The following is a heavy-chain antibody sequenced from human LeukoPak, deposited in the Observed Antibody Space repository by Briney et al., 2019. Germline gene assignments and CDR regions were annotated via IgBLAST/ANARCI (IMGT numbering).Heavy chain of an antibody. J-gene: IGHJ4*02. CDR2: ICPTGSDR. V-gene: IGHV3-21*06. D-gene: IGHD1-14*01. CDR3: ATETNGRHYDY. Sequence: GGSLRLSCTASGLTFSTSGFNWVRQAPGKGLEWVASICPTGSDRYHEPSIKGRFTISRDNANNFLYLQINGLRAEDTAVYYCATETNGRHYDYWGQGTLLTVSS. CDR1: GLTFSTSG.